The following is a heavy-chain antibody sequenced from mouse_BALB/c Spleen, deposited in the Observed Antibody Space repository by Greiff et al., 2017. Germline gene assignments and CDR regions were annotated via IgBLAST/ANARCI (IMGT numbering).Heavy chain of an antibody. J-gene: IGHJ4*01. CDR3: ARDPHYYGPPMDY. Sequence: VKLMESGPGLVAPSQSLSITCTVSGFSLTGYGVNWVRQPPGKGLEWLGMIWGDGSTDYNSALKSRLSISKDNSKSQVFLKMNSLQTDDTARYYCARDPHYYGPPMDYWGQGTSVTVSS. D-gene: IGHD1-1*01. CDR1: GFSLTGYG. V-gene: IGHV2-6-7*01. CDR2: IWGDGST.